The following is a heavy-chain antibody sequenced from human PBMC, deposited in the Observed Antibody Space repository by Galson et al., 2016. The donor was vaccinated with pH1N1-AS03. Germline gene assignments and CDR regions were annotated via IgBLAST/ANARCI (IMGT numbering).Heavy chain of an antibody. CDR1: GFIFSEYG. CDR2: ISYDGSEK. J-gene: IGHJ4*01. Sequence: SLRLSCAASGFIFSEYGMHWVRQAPGKGLEWLAIISYDGSEKHYADSVKGRITLSRDNSNNTLYLQVDSLRPEDTAVYFCAKVHRRLWFTWISDSSFYYMDYWGQGTLVTVSS. CDR3: AKVHRRLWFTWISDSSFYYMDY. D-gene: IGHD3-22*01. V-gene: IGHV3-30*18.